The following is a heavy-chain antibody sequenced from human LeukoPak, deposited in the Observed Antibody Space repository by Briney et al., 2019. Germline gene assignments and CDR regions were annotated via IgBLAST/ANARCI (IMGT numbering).Heavy chain of an antibody. CDR2: IYYSGST. V-gene: IGHV4-30-4*08. D-gene: IGHD1-14*01. Sequence: PSETLSLTCTVSGGSISSGGYYWSWIRQPPGKGLEWIGYIYYSGSTYYNPSLKSRVTISVDTSKNQFSLKLSSVTAADTAVYYCARDSRGTNRLRYYFDYWGQGTLVTVSS. J-gene: IGHJ4*02. CDR3: ARDSRGTNRLRYYFDY. CDR1: GGSISSGGYY.